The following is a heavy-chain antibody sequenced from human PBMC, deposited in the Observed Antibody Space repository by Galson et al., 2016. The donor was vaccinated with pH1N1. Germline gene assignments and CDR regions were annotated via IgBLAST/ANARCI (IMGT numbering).Heavy chain of an antibody. J-gene: IGHJ3*01. Sequence: PALVKPTQTLTLTCTFSGFSLNSSGMGVGWIRQPPGKALEWLALIYWDDDKRYSPSLKTRLTINKDTSKNQVVLMMTNMDPVDKATYYCAHREVTITNAFDVWGPGTMVTVSS. V-gene: IGHV2-5*02. CDR2: IYWDDDK. D-gene: IGHD5-12*01. CDR3: AHREVTITNAFDV. CDR1: GFSLNSSGMG.